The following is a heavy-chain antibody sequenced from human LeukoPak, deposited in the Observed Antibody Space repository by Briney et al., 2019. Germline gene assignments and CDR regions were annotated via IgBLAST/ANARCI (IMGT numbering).Heavy chain of an antibody. J-gene: IGHJ4*02. CDR2: IFYSGST. V-gene: IGHV4-61*01. CDR1: GGSVSSGRYY. D-gene: IGHD5-18*01. CDR3: ARVYGYNYGYFDF. Sequence: PSETLSLTCSVSGGSVSSGRYYWRWIRQPPGKGLEWIGYIFYSGSTLYNPSLKSRVTMLIDTSRNQFSLRVNSVIAADTAVYYCARVYGYNYGYFDFWGQGTLVAVSS.